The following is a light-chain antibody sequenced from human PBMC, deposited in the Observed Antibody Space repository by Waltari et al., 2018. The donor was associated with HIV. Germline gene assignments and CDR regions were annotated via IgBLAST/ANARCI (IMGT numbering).Light chain of an antibody. CDR3: QQYYSYPVT. CDR2: AAS. V-gene: IGKV1-8*01. Sequence: AIRMTQSPSSFSASTGDRVTITCRASQGINSDLAWYQQKPGKAPELLIYAASTLQSGVPSRFSGSGSGTDFTLTISCLQSEDFATYYCQQYYSYPVTFGQGTKVEIK. CDR1: QGINSD. J-gene: IGKJ1*01.